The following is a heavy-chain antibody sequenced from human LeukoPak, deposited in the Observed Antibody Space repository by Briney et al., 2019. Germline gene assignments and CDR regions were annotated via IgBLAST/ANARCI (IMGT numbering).Heavy chain of an antibody. CDR2: ISYDGSNK. CDR1: GFTFSSYA. V-gene: IGHV3-30-3*01. CDR3: ARDRPYYYGSGSYRAFDI. Sequence: PGGSLRLSCAASGFTFSSYAMHWVRQAPGKGLEWVAVISYDGSNKYYADSVKGRFTISRDNSKNTLYLQMNSLRAEDTAVYYCARDRPYYYGSGSYRAFDIWGQGTMVTVSS. J-gene: IGHJ3*02. D-gene: IGHD3-10*01.